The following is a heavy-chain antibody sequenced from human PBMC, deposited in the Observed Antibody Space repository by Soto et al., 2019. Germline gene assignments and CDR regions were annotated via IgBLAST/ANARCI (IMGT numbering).Heavy chain of an antibody. V-gene: IGHV1-18*01. CDR3: ARVYCSGGSCYLGFGWYYYYMDV. CDR1: GYTFTSYG. CDR2: ISAYNGNT. Sequence: QVQLVQSGAEVKKPGASVKVSCKASGYTFTSYGISWVRQAPGQGLEWMGWISAYNGNTNYAQKLQGRVTMTTETSTSTAYMELRSLRSDDTAVYYCARVYCSGGSCYLGFGWYYYYMDVWGKGTTVTVSS. D-gene: IGHD2-15*01. J-gene: IGHJ6*03.